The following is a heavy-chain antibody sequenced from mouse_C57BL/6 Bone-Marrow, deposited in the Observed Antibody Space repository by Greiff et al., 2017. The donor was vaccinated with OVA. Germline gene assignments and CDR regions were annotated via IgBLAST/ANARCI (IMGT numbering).Heavy chain of an antibody. CDR2: IRSKSNNYAT. CDR1: GFSFNTYA. CDR3: VRRSSMDY. V-gene: IGHV10-1*01. J-gene: IGHJ4*01. Sequence: EVQWVESGGGLVQPKGSLKLSCAASGFSFNTYAMNWVRQAPGKGLEWVARIRSKSNNYATSYADSVKDRFTISRDDSESMLYLQMNNLKTEDTAMYYCVRRSSMDYWGQGTSVTVSS.